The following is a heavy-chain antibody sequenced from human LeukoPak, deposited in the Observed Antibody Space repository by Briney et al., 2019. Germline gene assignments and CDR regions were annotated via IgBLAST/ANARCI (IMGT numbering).Heavy chain of an antibody. CDR3: TSDYGLYYYYMAL. CDR2: ISWNSGSI. Sequence: GGSPRLSCAASGLTFDDYAMHWVRQAPGKGLEWVSGISWNSGSIGYADSVKGRFTISRDNSKDMLYLQMNDLRAEDTAVYYCTSDYGLYYYYMALWGKGTTVTVS. J-gene: IGHJ6*03. CDR1: GLTFDDYA. V-gene: IGHV3-9*01. D-gene: IGHD4/OR15-4a*01.